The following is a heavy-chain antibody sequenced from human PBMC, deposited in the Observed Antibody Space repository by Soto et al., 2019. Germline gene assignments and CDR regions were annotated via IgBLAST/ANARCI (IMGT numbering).Heavy chain of an antibody. D-gene: IGHD6-19*01. CDR3: ARHGVAGAYYYGMDV. J-gene: IGHJ6*02. CDR1: GYTFTRSG. CDR2: ISTYNGDT. V-gene: IGHV1-18*01. Sequence: ASVKVSCKASGYTFTRSGISWVRQAPGQGLEWMGWISTYNGDTNYAQTNQGRVTMTTDTSTSTVYMELRSLRSDDTAVYYCARHGVAGAYYYGMDVWGQGTTVTVSS.